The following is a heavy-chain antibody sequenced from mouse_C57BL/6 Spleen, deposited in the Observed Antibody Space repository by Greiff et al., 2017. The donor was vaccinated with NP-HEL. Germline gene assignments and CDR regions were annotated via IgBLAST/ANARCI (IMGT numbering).Heavy chain of an antibody. CDR2: IDPANGNT. D-gene: IGHD1-1*01. CDR1: GFNIKNTY. CDR3: ARSLYYYGSSYFWYFDV. V-gene: IGHV14-3*01. Sequence: EVQLQQSVAELVRPGASVKLSCTASGFNIKNTYMHWVKQRPEQGLEWIGRIDPANGNTKYAPKFQGKATITADTSSNTAYLQLSSLTSEDTAIYYCARSLYYYGSSYFWYFDVWGTGTTVTVSS. J-gene: IGHJ1*03.